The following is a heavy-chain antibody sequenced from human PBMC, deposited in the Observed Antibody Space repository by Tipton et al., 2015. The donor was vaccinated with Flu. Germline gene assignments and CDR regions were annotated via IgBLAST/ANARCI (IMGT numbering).Heavy chain of an antibody. V-gene: IGHV3-33*05. CDR1: GFTFSSYG. CDR3: ARVIQSYGMDV. CDR2: ISYDGSEK. D-gene: IGHD4-11*01. J-gene: IGHJ6*02. Sequence: CAASGFTFSSYGMHWVRQAPGKGLEWVAVISYDGSEKYCADPVKGRFTISRDKSKNTLYLQMNSLRVEDTAVYYCARVIQSYGMDVWGQGTTVTVSS.